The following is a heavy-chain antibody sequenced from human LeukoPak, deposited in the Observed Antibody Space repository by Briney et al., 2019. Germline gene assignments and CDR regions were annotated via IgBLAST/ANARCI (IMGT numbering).Heavy chain of an antibody. CDR2: ISGSGGST. V-gene: IGHV3-23*01. CDR3: AKALTTLTTSFDY. Sequence: GGSLILSCAASGFTFSSYAMSGVRQAPGKGLEWVSAISGSGGSTYYADSVAGWFTISRDNSKNTLYLQMNSLRAEDTAVYYCAKALTTLTTSFDYWGQGTLVTVSS. CDR1: GFTFSSYA. J-gene: IGHJ4*02. D-gene: IGHD4-17*01.